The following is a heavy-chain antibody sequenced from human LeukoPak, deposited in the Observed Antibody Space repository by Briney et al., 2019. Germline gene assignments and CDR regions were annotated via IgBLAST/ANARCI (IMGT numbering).Heavy chain of an antibody. CDR3: VIVVASTTNWFDP. CDR2: IKYDGSEK. V-gene: IGHV3-7*05. CDR1: GSTFSSYW. D-gene: IGHD2-15*01. Sequence: GGSLRLSCAASGSTFSSYWMSWVRQAPGKGLEWVANIKYDGSEKYNVASVKGRFSISRDNAKNSLYLQMNSLRTEDTAVDYCVIVVASTTNWFDPWGQGTLVTVSS. J-gene: IGHJ5*02.